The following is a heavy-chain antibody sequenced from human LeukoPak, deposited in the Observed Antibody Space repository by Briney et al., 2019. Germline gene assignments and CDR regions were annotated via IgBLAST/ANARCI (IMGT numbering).Heavy chain of an antibody. D-gene: IGHD4-17*01. CDR1: GGSISSYY. V-gene: IGHV4-59*01. Sequence: SETLSLTCTVSGGSISSYYWSWIRQPPGKGLEWIGYIYYSGSTNYNPSLKSGVTISVDTSKNQFSLKLSSVTAADTAVYYCARTGYGDHFNLWGRGTLVTVSS. CDR3: ARTGYGDHFNL. J-gene: IGHJ2*01. CDR2: IYYSGST.